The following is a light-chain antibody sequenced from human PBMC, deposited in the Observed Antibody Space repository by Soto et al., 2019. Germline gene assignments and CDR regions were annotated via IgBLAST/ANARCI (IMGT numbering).Light chain of an antibody. V-gene: IGKV3-15*01. CDR2: GAS. CDR1: QSVSSN. CDR3: QQYNPWPYT. Sequence: EIVMTQSPATLSVSPGERATLSCRASQSVSSNLAWYQQKPGQAPRLLIYGASTRATGIPARFSGSGSGTEFTLTISSLQSEDFAVYYCQQYNPWPYTFGQGTKLEIK. J-gene: IGKJ2*01.